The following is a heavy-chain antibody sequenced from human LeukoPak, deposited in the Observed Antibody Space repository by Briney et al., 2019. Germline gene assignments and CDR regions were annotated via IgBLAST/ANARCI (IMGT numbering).Heavy chain of an antibody. D-gene: IGHD6-13*01. CDR2: MNPNSGNT. V-gene: IGHV1-8*02. Sequence: ASVKVSCKASGYTFTGYYMHWVRQATGQGLEWMGWMNPNSGNTGYAQKFQGRVTMTRNTSISTAYMELSSLRSEDTAVYYCARGGYSSSWYGPRGMDVWGQGTTVTVSS. CDR1: GYTFTGYY. CDR3: ARGGYSSSWYGPRGMDV. J-gene: IGHJ6*02.